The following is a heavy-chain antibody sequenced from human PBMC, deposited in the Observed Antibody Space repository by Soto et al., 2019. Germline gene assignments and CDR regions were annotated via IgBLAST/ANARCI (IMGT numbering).Heavy chain of an antibody. J-gene: IGHJ4*02. Sequence: GGSLRLSCAASGFTFSSYAMSWVRQAPGKGLEWVSAISGSGGSTYYADSVKGRFTISRDNSKNTLYLQMNSLRAEDTAVYYCAKSQEIAARVSNSGYDYWGQGTLVTVSS. CDR3: AKSQEIAARVSNSGYDY. CDR2: ISGSGGST. V-gene: IGHV3-23*01. D-gene: IGHD6-6*01. CDR1: GFTFSSYA.